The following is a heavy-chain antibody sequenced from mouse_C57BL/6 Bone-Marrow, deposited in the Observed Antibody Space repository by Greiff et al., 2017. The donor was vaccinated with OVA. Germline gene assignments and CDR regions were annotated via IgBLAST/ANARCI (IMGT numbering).Heavy chain of an antibody. Sequence: QVQLQQSGAELVRPGASVKLSCTASGFTFTSYGMSWVKQRPGQGLEWIGKIYPRSGNTYYTEKFKGKATMTADKSSSTAYMQLSSLTSEDSAVYFCARSPGTMDYWGQGTSVTVSS. CDR1: GFTFTSYG. J-gene: IGHJ4*01. V-gene: IGHV1-81*01. CDR3: ARSPGTMDY. CDR2: IYPRSGNT.